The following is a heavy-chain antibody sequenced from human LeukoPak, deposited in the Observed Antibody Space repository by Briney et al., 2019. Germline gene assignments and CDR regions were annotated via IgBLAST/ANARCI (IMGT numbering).Heavy chain of an antibody. V-gene: IGHV4-4*02. D-gene: IGHD3-10*01. J-gene: IGHJ4*02. Sequence: GSLRLSCAASGFTFSSYSMNWVRQPPGKGLEWIGEIYHSGSINYNSSLKSRVTISVDKSKNQFSLKLSSVTAADTAVYYCARDEGGVILYWGQGTLVTVSS. CDR1: GFTFSSYS. CDR2: IYHSGSI. CDR3: ARDEGGVILY.